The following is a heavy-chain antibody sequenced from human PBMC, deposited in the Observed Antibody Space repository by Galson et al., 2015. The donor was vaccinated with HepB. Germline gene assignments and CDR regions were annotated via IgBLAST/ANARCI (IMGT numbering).Heavy chain of an antibody. CDR3: ARRPYYRSGSYYNGWFDSWGDLAGTAKSQFTGRKAGSAAICDCAASPSYRWGCYYNGGFDS. Sequence: SVKVSCKASGYIFIDYAINWVRQAPGQGLEWMGWINTNTGNPTYVQGSTGRFVFSLDSSVRTAYLQISSLKAEDAAVYYCARRPYYRSGSYYNGWFDSWGDLAGTAKSQFTGRKAGSAAICDCAASPSYRWGCYYNGGFDSWGQGTPATVSA. V-gene: IGHV7-4-1*02. CDR1: GYIFIDYA. J-gene: IGHJ5*01. CDR2: INTNTGNP. D-gene: IGHD3-10*01.